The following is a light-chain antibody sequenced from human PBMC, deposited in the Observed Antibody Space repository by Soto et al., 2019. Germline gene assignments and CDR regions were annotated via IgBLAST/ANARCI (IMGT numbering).Light chain of an antibody. V-gene: IGLV2-14*01. CDR3: SSYTNINTRACV. CDR1: SSDVGGYKY. J-gene: IGLJ1*01. CDR2: EVS. Sequence: QSALTQPASVSGSPGQSITISCTGTSSDVGGYKYVSWYQQHPDKAPKLIIFEVSNRPSGVSNRFSGSKSGNTASLTISGLQAEDEAEYYCSSYTNINTRACVFGTGTKVTVL.